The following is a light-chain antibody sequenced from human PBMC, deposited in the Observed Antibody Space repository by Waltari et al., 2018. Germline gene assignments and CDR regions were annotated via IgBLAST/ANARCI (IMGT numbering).Light chain of an antibody. J-gene: IGLJ3*02. CDR1: SGDVGCYNY. V-gene: IGLV2-8*01. CDR3: CSYAGSSNSV. CDR2: DVS. Sequence: QSALTHPPSASGSPGPSVTIPCTGTSGDVGCYNYVSWYQQEPGKGPKLIIYDVSKRPSGVPDRFSGSKSGNTASLTVSGLQAEDEADYYCCSYAGSSNSVFGGGTKLTVL.